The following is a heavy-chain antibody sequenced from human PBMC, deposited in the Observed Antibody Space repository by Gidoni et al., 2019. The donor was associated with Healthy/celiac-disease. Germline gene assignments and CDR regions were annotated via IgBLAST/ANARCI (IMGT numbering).Heavy chain of an antibody. V-gene: IGHV4-59*01. Sequence: QVQLQASGPGLVKPSETLSLTYTVSGGSISSYYWGWIRQPPGKGLEWIGYIYYSGSTNYNPSLKSRVTISVDTSKNQFSLKLSSVTAADTAVYYCARDLVIAAAEWDYYYGMDVWGQGTTVTVSS. CDR2: IYYSGST. CDR3: ARDLVIAAAEWDYYYGMDV. J-gene: IGHJ6*02. CDR1: GGSISSYY. D-gene: IGHD6-13*01.